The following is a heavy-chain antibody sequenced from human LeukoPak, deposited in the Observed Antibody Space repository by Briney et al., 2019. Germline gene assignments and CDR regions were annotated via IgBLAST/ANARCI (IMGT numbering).Heavy chain of an antibody. J-gene: IGHJ1*01. CDR1: GFTFSNFW. CDR2: IKEDGSDK. D-gene: IGHD2-21*02. Sequence: GGSLRLSCAASGFTFSNFWMTWVRQAPGQGLEWVANIKEDGSDKNYEDSVKGRFTISRDNAKNSLFLQMNSLRAEDTAVYYCARTDETAPAEDFQHWGQGTLVTVSS. V-gene: IGHV3-7*05. CDR3: ARTDETAPAEDFQH.